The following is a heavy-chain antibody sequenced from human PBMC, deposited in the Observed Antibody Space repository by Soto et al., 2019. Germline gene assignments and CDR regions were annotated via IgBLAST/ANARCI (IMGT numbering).Heavy chain of an antibody. CDR3: AREYTETVDGPTPFYFDF. CDR1: GDSISTYY. Sequence: PSETLSLTCRVSGDSISTYYWSWIRQSAGKGLEWIERTYITGDTNYNPSLKSRVTMSLDASKYQLSLHLSSVTAADTALYYCAREYTETVDGPTPFYFDFWGQGTPVTVSS. CDR2: TYITGDT. V-gene: IGHV4-4*07. J-gene: IGHJ4*02. D-gene: IGHD6-19*01.